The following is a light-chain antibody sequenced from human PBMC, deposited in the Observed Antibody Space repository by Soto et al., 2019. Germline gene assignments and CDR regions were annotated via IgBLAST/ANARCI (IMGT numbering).Light chain of an antibody. J-gene: IGKJ2*01. CDR2: DAS. CDR1: QNVSNY. CDR3: QQRTTWPPYT. Sequence: EIVLTQSPATLSLSPGQSATLSCRVSQNVSNYLAWFQQKTGQAPRLLIYDASNRATGIPARFSGSGSGTDFTLTISSREPEDFAVYYCQQRTTWPPYTFGQGTKLEIK. V-gene: IGKV3-11*01.